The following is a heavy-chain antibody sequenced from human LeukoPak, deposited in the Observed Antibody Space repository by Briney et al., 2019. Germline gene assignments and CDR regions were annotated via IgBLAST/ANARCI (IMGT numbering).Heavy chain of an antibody. CDR1: GGYISSSSYY. CDR3: ARAYV. J-gene: IGHJ6*04. CDR2: NNYNGST. Sequence: SETLSLTCTVSGGYISSSSYYWGWIRQPPGKGLEWIGSNNYNGSTDYNPSINSRVTISVDTSKNQFSLKLSSVAAADTAVYYCARAYVWGKGTTVTVSS. V-gene: IGHV4-39*01.